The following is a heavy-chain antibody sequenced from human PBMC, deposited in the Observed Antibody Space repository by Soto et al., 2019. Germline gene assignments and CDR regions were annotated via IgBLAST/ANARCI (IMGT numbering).Heavy chain of an antibody. V-gene: IGHV3-23*01. J-gene: IGHJ5*02. CDR3: ARHFADIFTGTPLGRFDP. CDR2: IGGSGDWT. Sequence: GGSLRLSCAASGLTFSNYATSCARQAPGKGLEWVSAIGGSGDWTYYAESVKGRFNISRDNSKNTLSLQMISLRAADTAVFYCARHFADIFTGTPLGRFDPWGQGTLVTVSS. D-gene: IGHD3-9*01. CDR1: GLTFSNYA.